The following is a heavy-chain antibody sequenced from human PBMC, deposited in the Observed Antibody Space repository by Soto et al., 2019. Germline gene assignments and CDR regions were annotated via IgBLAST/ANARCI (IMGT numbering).Heavy chain of an antibody. D-gene: IGHD6-19*01. J-gene: IGHJ4*02. V-gene: IGHV1-2*04. CDR2: INPNSGGT. Sequence: GASVKFSCKASGYTFTGYYMHWVRQAPGQGLEWMGWINPNSGGTNYAQKFQGWVTMTRDTSISTAYMELSRLRSDDTAVYYCARDPIAVAGNFDYWGQGTLVTVSS. CDR1: GYTFTGYY. CDR3: ARDPIAVAGNFDY.